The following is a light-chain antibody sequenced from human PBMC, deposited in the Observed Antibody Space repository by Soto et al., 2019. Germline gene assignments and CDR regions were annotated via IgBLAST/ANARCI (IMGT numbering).Light chain of an antibody. CDR3: HQTFSTYWT. J-gene: IGKJ1*01. CDR1: RPINIY. Sequence: DIQLTQSPSSLSASVGDTVTITCRASRPINIYFNWFQQKPGRAPNLLIYTTSTLETGVPSRFSGSGSGTEFTLTIDNLQPEDFATYYCHQTFSTYWTFGQGTKVEMK. V-gene: IGKV1-39*01. CDR2: TTS.